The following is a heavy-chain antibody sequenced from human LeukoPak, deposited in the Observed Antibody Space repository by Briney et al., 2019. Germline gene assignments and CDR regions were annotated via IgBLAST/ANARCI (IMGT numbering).Heavy chain of an antibody. CDR3: ARVGDYDFWSGYLSPYNWFDP. CDR1: GGSFSGYY. CDR2: INHSGST. D-gene: IGHD3-3*01. V-gene: IGHV4-34*01. Sequence: PSESLSLTCAVYGGSFSGYYWSWIRQPPGKGLEWIGEINHSGSTNYNPSLKSRVTISVDTSKNQFSLKLSSVTAADTAVYYCARVGDYDFWSGYLSPYNWFDPWGQGTLVTVSS. J-gene: IGHJ5*02.